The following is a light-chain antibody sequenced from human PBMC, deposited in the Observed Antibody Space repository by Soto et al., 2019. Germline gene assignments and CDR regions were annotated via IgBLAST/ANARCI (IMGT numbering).Light chain of an antibody. J-gene: IGLJ1*01. CDR3: SSYTNNSPYV. CDR2: EVS. CDR1: SSDVGGYNY. Sequence: QSVLTQPASVSGSPGQSITISCTGTSSDVGGYNYVSWYQQHPGKAPKLMIFEVSNRPSGISIRFSGSKSGNTASLTISGLQTEDEDDYYCSSYTNNSPYVFGTGTKVTVL. V-gene: IGLV2-14*01.